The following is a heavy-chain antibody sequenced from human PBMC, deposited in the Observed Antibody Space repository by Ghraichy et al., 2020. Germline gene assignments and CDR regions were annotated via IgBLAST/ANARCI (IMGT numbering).Heavy chain of an antibody. V-gene: IGHV4-31*03. CDR2: IYYSGST. Sequence: SETLSLTCTVSGGSISSGGYYWSWIRQPPGKGLEWIGYIYYSGSTYYNPSLKSRVTISVDTSKNQFSLKLSSVTAADTAVYYCARAPAGYQLLSRPKRSYDWFDPGGTRALVAVSS. J-gene: IGHJ5*02. CDR3: ARAPAGYQLLSRPKRSYDWFDP. D-gene: IGHD2-2*01. CDR1: GGSISSGGYY.